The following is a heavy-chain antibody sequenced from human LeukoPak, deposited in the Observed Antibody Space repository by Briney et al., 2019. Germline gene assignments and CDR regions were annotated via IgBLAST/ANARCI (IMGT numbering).Heavy chain of an antibody. CDR1: GFSFNTNA. J-gene: IGHJ4*02. Sequence: PGGSLRLSCVASGFSFNTNAMTWVRQAPGKGLEWVSTLSGRGDSTFYADSVKGRFTISRDKSENTLHLQMNSLRAEDTAIYYCAKGQTVAGTYDSWGRGTLVIVSS. D-gene: IGHD6-19*01. CDR2: LSGRGDST. CDR3: AKGQTVAGTYDS. V-gene: IGHV3-23*01.